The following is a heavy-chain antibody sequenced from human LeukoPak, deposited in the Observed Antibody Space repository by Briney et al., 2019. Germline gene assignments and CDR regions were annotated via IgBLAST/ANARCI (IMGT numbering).Heavy chain of an antibody. Sequence: SETLSLTCSVSGGSITVYYWNWIRQSPGKGLEWVGSISYSGSTNYNPSLKSQVTISIDTSKNHFSLKLSSVIASDTAMFYCSRGGSRSYTGSTLGYWGPGTLVTVSP. CDR1: GGSITVYY. CDR3: SRGGSRSYTGSTLGY. V-gene: IGHV4-59*12. J-gene: IGHJ4*02. CDR2: ISYSGST. D-gene: IGHD2-2*02.